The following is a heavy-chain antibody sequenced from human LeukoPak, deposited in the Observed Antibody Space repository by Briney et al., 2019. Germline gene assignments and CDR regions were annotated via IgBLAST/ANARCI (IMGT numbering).Heavy chain of an antibody. CDR1: GYTFISHD. V-gene: IGHV1-8*03. Sequence: ASVKVSCKASGYTFISHDINWVRQATGQGLEWMEWINPNSGNTGYAQKFQGRVTFTRNTSISTAYMELSSLRSEDTAVYYCARAGRFDSGHAWFDPWGQGTLVTVS. CDR3: ARAGRFDSGHAWFDP. J-gene: IGHJ5*02. CDR2: INPNSGNT. D-gene: IGHD5-12*01.